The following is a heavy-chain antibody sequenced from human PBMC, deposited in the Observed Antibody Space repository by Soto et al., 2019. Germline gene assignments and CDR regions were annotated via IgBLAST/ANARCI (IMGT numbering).Heavy chain of an antibody. CDR3: ARRPPGGELDY. Sequence: PSETLSLTCTVSGGSISRYYWNWIRQPPGKGLEWIGYIYYSGSTNSNPSLKSRVTISLDTSKNQFSLKLSSVTAADTAVYYCARRPPGGELDYWGQGTLVTVSS. V-gene: IGHV4-59*08. CDR2: IYYSGST. J-gene: IGHJ4*02. D-gene: IGHD2-21*01. CDR1: GGSISRYY.